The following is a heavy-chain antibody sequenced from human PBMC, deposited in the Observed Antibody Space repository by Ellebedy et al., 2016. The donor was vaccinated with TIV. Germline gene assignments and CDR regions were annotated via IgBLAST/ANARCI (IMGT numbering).Heavy chain of an antibody. J-gene: IGHJ6*03. V-gene: IGHV4-59*12. D-gene: IGHD2-2*01. CDR1: GGSISSYY. CDR2: IYYSGST. Sequence: SETLSLXCAVSGGSISSYYWSWIRQPPGKGLEWIGYIYYSGSTNYNPSLKSRVTMSVDTSKNQFSLKLSSVTAADTAVYYCARDSVVVPAAIHYYYYYYMDVWGKGTTVTVSS. CDR3: ARDSVVVPAAIHYYYYYYMDV.